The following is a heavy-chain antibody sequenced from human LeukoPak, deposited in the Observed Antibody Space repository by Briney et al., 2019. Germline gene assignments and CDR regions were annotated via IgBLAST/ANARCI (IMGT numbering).Heavy chain of an antibody. J-gene: IGHJ6*03. CDR3: ARATVTRRNYYYYYMDV. V-gene: IGHV1-46*01. CDR1: GYTFTSYY. D-gene: IGHD4-17*01. Sequence: ASVKVSCKASGYTFTSYYMHWVRQAPGQGLEWMGIINPSGGSTSYAQKFQGRVTMTRDTSISTAYMELSRLRSDDTAVYYCARATVTRRNYYYYYMDVWGKGTTVTVSS. CDR2: INPSGGST.